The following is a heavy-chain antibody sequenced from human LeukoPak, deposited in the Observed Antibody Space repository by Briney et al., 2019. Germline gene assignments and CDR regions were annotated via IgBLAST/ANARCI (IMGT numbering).Heavy chain of an antibody. CDR3: ATTARHCSDY. CDR1: GGSINSGDFY. D-gene: IGHD5-18*01. J-gene: IGHJ4*02. Sequence: SQTLSLTCTVSGGSINSGDFYWSWIRQPPGKGLEWIGYIYYTGSTYYNPSLKSRVTISIDTSKNQFSLRLSSVTAADTAVYYCATTARHCSDYWGQGTLVTVSS. CDR2: IYYTGST. V-gene: IGHV4-30-4*08.